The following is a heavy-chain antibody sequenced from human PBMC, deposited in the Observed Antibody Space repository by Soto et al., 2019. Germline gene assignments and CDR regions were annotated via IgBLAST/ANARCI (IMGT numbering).Heavy chain of an antibody. D-gene: IGHD2-15*01. J-gene: IGHJ4*02. CDR1: GFTFSSYG. CDR2: ISYDGSNK. V-gene: IGHV3-30*18. CDR3: ANSPCSGGSCPPANFDY. Sequence: GGSLRLSCAASGFTFSSYGMHWVRQAPGKGLEWVAVISYDGSNKYYADSVKGRFTISRDNSKNTLYLQMNSLRAEDTAVYYCANSPCSGGSCPPANFDYWGQGTLVTVSS.